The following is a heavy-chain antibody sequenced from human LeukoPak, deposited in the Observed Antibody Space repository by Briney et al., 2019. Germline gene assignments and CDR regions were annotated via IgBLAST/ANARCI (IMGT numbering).Heavy chain of an antibody. D-gene: IGHD2-21*02. J-gene: IGHJ3*02. CDR1: GYSISSGYY. V-gene: IGHV4-38-2*02. CDR2: INHSGST. CDR3: ARRGYCGGDCYDDAFDI. Sequence: SETLSLTCTVSGYSISSGYYWGWIRQPPGKGLEWIGEINHSGSTNYNPSLKSRVTISVDTSKNQFSLELSSVTAADTAVYYCARRGYCGGDCYDDAFDIWGQGTMVTVSS.